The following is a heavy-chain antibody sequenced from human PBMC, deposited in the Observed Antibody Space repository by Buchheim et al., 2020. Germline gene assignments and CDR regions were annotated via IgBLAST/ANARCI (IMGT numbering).Heavy chain of an antibody. V-gene: IGHV5-51*03. Sequence: EVQLVQSGAEVKKPGESLKISCKGSGYSFSTYWIAWVRQMPGKGLEWMGIIYPGDSDIRYSPSFQGQVTISADKSISTASLQWSSLKASDTAMYYCARRVIETATMELNWFDPWGQGT. CDR3: ARRVIETATMELNWFDP. D-gene: IGHD5-24*01. J-gene: IGHJ5*02. CDR1: GYSFSTYW. CDR2: IYPGDSDI.